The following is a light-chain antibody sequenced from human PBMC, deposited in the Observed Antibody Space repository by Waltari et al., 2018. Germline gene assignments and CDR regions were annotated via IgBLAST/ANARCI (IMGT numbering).Light chain of an antibody. CDR1: QTISSY. CDR3: QQSYSTPFT. V-gene: IGKV1-39*01. J-gene: IGKJ1*01. CDR2: AAS. Sequence: DIQMTQSPSSLSASVGDRVTITCRASQTISSYVNWYQQKPGTAPNLLIYAASSLQSGVPSRFSGSGSGTDFTLTISSLQPEDFATYYCQQSYSTPFTFAQGTKVEIK.